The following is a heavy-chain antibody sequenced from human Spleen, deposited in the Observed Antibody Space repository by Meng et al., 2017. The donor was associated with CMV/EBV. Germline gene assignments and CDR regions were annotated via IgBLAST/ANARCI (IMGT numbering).Heavy chain of an antibody. Sequence: GGSLRLSCAASGFSFSSYEMNWVRQAPGRGLEWISYISGSGNTIYYADSVEGRFTISRDYAKNSLFLQMNSLRADDTAVYYCARVEGVAAAGWFDSWGLGTLVTVSS. V-gene: IGHV3-48*03. J-gene: IGHJ5*01. CDR3: ARVEGVAAAGWFDS. CDR1: GFSFSSYE. CDR2: ISGSGNTI. D-gene: IGHD6-13*01.